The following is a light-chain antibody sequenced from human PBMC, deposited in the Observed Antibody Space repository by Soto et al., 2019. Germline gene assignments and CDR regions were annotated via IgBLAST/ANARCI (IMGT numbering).Light chain of an antibody. CDR1: QSVSSSY. V-gene: IGKV3-15*01. CDR2: GAS. CDR3: QQYNNWPPWT. Sequence: EIVLTLSPGTLSLSPGERATLSCRASQSVSSSYLAWYQQKPGQAPRLLIYGASTRATGIPARFSGSGSGAEFTLTISSLQSEDFAVYYCQQYNNWPPWTFGQGTKVDIK. J-gene: IGKJ1*01.